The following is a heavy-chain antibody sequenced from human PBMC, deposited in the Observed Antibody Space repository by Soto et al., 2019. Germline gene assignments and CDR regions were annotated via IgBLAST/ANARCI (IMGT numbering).Heavy chain of an antibody. CDR3: ARVEGFSQYFDGSHPAPGAY. J-gene: IGHJ4*02. V-gene: IGHV3-30-3*01. Sequence: GGSLRLSCAASGFIFSNYAMHWVRQAPGEGLECVAVISYDGNNQYYAESVKGRFTISRDRSTNTLFLQMNSLRSEDTAVYYCARVEGFSQYFDGSHPAPGAYWGQGTLVPVSP. CDR2: ISYDGNNQ. D-gene: IGHD3-9*01. CDR1: GFIFSNYA.